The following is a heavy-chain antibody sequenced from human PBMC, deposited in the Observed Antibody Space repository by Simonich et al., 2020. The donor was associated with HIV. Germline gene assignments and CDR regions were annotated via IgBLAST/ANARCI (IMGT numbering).Heavy chain of an antibody. J-gene: IGHJ5*02. CDR1: GYTLTNYA. Sequence: QVQLVQSGTEVKKPGASVKVSCKASGYTLTNYALNWVRQAPGQGLEWMGGINTITGKPTYAQGFTGRFVCSLDTSVGAAYLQITSLKAEDTAVYYGARGAILTASRRWCDPWGQGTLVTVSS. D-gene: IGHD3-9*01. V-gene: IGHV7-4-1*02. CDR2: INTITGKP. CDR3: ARGAILTASRRWCDP.